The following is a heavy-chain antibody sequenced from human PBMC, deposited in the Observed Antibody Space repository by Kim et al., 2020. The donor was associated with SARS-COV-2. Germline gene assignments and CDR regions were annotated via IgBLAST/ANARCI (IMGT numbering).Heavy chain of an antibody. Sequence: SETLSLTCAVYGGSFSGYYWSWIRQPPGKGLEWIGEINHSGSTNYNPSLKSRVTISVDTSKNQLSLKLSSVTAADTAVYYCARLRTRPPYCSSTSCQYYYYYYMDVWGKGTTVTVSS. CDR2: INHSGST. CDR3: ARLRTRPPYCSSTSCQYYYYYYMDV. D-gene: IGHD2-2*01. J-gene: IGHJ6*03. CDR1: GGSFSGYY. V-gene: IGHV4-34*01.